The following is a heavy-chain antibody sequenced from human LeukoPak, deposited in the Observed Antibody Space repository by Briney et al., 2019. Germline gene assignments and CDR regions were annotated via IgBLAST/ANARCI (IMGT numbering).Heavy chain of an antibody. Sequence: KSGGSLRLSCAASGFTFSSYSMNWVRQAPGKGLEWVSSISSSSSYIYYADSVKGRFTISRDNAKKLLYLQMNSLRAEDTAVYYCARDRTYGSGSYYPGGFDYWGQGTLVTVSS. J-gene: IGHJ4*02. CDR2: ISSSSSYI. D-gene: IGHD3-10*01. CDR3: ARDRTYGSGSYYPGGFDY. CDR1: GFTFSSYS. V-gene: IGHV3-21*01.